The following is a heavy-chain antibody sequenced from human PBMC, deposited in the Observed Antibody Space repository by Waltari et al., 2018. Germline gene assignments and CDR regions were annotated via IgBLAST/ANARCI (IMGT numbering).Heavy chain of an antibody. CDR2: ISKDGKNN. CDR3: STPDYSNMDV. J-gene: IGHJ6*03. D-gene: IGHD2-15*01. Sequence: QVQLVESGGGVVQPGRSLRLSCVGAGFTVSTYAMHWVRQAPGKELEWLAVISKDGKNNYYADSAKGRFTISRDNSQNTLYLQMNRLRPDDTAVYYCSTPDYSNMDVWGKGTTVTVSS. CDR1: GFTVSTYA. V-gene: IGHV3-30*14.